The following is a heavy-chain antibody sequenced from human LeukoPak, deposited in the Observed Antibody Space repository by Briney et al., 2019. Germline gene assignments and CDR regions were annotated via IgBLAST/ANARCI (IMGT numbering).Heavy chain of an antibody. CDR3: VREDTPATANY. V-gene: IGHV3-23*01. Sequence: GGSLRLSCAASGFTFSSCWMHWVRQTPGKGLEWVSAISGGGDITYYADSVTGRFTISRDNSKDTLFLQMHSLRPGDTAVYYCVREDTPATANYWGQGTLVTISS. J-gene: IGHJ4*02. CDR1: GFTFSSCW. D-gene: IGHD2-21*02. CDR2: ISGGGDIT.